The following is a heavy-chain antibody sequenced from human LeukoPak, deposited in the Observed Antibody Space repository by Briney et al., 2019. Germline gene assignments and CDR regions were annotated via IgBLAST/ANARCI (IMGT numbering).Heavy chain of an antibody. J-gene: IGHJ3*02. V-gene: IGHV4-59*11. CDR1: GGSISSHY. CDR3: ARVWGDGYNLASPHDAFDI. D-gene: IGHD5-24*01. Sequence: PSETLSLTCTVSGGSISSHYWSWIRQPPGKGLEWIGYIYYSGSANYNPSLKSRVTISVDTSKNQFSLKLSSATAADTAVYYCARVWGDGYNLASPHDAFDIWGQGTMVTVSS. CDR2: IYYSGSA.